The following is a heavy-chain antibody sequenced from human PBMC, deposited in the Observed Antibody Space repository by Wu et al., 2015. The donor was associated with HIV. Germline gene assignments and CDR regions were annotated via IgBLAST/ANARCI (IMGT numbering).Heavy chain of an antibody. CDR1: GTSVSSDYY. D-gene: IGHD2-21*01. Sequence: QVQLQESGPGLVKPSETLSLTCVVSGTSVSSDYYWGWIRQTPGKGLEWIGTLYHTGSTYYNPSLKSRVTISVDTSKNQFSLKLSSVTAADTAVYYCAREKAVVAQYFDLVGRGYL. CDR3: AREKAVVAQYFDL. J-gene: IGHJ2*01. CDR2: LYHTGST. V-gene: IGHV4-38-2*02.